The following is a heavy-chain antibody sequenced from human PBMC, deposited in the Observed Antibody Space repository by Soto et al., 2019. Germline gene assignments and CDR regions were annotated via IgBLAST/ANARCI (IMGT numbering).Heavy chain of an antibody. J-gene: IGHJ4*02. Sequence: ASVKVSCKASGGTFSSYTISWVRQAPGQGLEWMGRIIPILGIANYAQKFQGRVTITADKSTSTAYMELSSLRSEDTAVYYCARLVDIVATMDYWGQGTLVTVSS. CDR3: ARLVDIVATMDY. V-gene: IGHV1-69*02. CDR1: GGTFSSYT. CDR2: IIPILGIA. D-gene: IGHD5-12*01.